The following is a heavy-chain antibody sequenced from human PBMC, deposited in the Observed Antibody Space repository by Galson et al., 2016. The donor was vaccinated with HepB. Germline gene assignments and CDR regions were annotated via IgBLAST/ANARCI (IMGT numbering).Heavy chain of an antibody. Sequence: TLSLTCAVSGGPISSSKWWSWVRQPPGKGPEWIGEISLSGGTSYIPSLTSRVTISIDKSKNQFSLKLSSVTAADTAVFYCARGCPGGGDCQGGLDYWGQGILVTVSS. J-gene: IGHJ4*02. CDR2: ISLSGGT. CDR1: GGPISSSKW. D-gene: IGHD2-21*02. CDR3: ARGCPGGGDCQGGLDY. V-gene: IGHV4-4*02.